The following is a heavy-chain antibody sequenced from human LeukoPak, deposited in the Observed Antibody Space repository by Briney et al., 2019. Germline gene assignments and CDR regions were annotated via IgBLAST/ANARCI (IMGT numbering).Heavy chain of an antibody. V-gene: IGHV5-51*01. CDR1: EYSFTNYW. CDR2: IYPGDSDT. D-gene: IGHD3-10*01. CDR3: AKFTMLRGVMPSFFDY. Sequence: GESLKISCKGSEYSFTNYWIGWVRQMPGKGLEWMGIIYPGDSDTRYSPSFQGQVTISADKSISTAYLQWSSLKASDTAMYYCAKFTMLRGVMPSFFDYWGQGTLVTVSS. J-gene: IGHJ4*01.